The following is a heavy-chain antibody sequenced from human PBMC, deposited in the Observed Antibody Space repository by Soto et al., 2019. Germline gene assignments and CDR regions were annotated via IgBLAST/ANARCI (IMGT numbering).Heavy chain of an antibody. J-gene: IGHJ4*02. CDR3: ARGWAYGSESLHFDY. CDR2: IKQDGSDK. Sequence: GGSLRLSCAASGFTFSCHWMSWVRQAPGKGLEWVANIKQDGSDKYYVDSVKGRFTISRDNARNSLYLQMNSLRAEDTAVYYFARGWAYGSESLHFDYWGQGTLVTVSS. CDR1: GFTFSCHW. V-gene: IGHV3-7*01. D-gene: IGHD3-10*01.